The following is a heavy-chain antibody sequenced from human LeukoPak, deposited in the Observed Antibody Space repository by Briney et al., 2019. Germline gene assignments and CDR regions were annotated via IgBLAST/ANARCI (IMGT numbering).Heavy chain of an antibody. CDR2: ISYDGSNK. CDR1: EFTFSSYG. V-gene: IGHV3-30*18. D-gene: IGHD6-13*01. J-gene: IGHJ4*02. Sequence: GRSLRLSCAASEFTFSSYGMHWVRQAPGKGLEWVAVISYDGSNKYYADSVKGRFTISRDNSKNTLYLQMNSLRAEDTAVYYCAKDPRAAANRRTPPGPIDYWGQGTLVTVSS. CDR3: AKDPRAAANRRTPPGPIDY.